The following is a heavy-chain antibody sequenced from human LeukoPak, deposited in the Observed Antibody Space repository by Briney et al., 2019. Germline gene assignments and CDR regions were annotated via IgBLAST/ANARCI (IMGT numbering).Heavy chain of an antibody. CDR2: MNPNSGNT. Sequence: GASVKVSCKASGYTFTSYDINWVRQATGQGLEWMEWMNPNSGNTGYAQKFQGRVTITRNTSISTAYMELSSLRSEDTAVYYCARHYYDSSGYVYYYYMDVWGKGTTVTVSS. CDR3: ARHYYDSSGYVYYYYMDV. CDR1: GYTFTSYD. J-gene: IGHJ6*03. D-gene: IGHD3-22*01. V-gene: IGHV1-8*03.